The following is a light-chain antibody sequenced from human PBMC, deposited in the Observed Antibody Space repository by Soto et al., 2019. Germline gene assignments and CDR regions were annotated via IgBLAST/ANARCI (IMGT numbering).Light chain of an antibody. Sequence: QSVLTQPPSASGSPGQSVTISCTGTSSDVGGYNYVSWYQQHPGKAPKLMIYEVSKRPSGVPDRFSGSKSGNTASLNVSGLQAEDEADYYCSSYAGSNIWVFGGGTKLTVL. V-gene: IGLV2-8*01. CDR1: SSDVGGYNY. CDR2: EVS. J-gene: IGLJ3*02. CDR3: SSYAGSNIWV.